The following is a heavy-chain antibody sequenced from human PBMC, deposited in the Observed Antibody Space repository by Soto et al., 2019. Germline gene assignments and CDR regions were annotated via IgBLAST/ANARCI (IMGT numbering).Heavy chain of an antibody. CDR2: INSDGSST. CDR3: ARVNYGDYGGVYVY. Sequence: EVQLVASGGGLVQPGGSLRLSCAASGFTVSSYLMHWVRQAPGKGLVWVSRINSDGSSTSFADSVKGRFTISRDNAKNTLYLQMNSLRAEDTAVYYCARVNYGDYGGVYVYWGQGTLVTVSS. V-gene: IGHV3-74*01. J-gene: IGHJ4*02. D-gene: IGHD4-17*01. CDR1: GFTVSSYL.